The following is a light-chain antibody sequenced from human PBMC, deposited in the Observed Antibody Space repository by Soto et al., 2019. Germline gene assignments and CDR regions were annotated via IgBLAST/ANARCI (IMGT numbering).Light chain of an antibody. J-gene: IGKJ5*01. CDR1: QSISTW. V-gene: IGKV1-5*01. CDR3: QQYNDSFRYT. Sequence: DIRMTQSPSTLSASVGDIVTITCRAIQSISTWLAWYQQKPWTAPKLXIYAASTFETGVPSRFSGSRSGTEFTLTVSSLQHDDFANYYCQQYNDSFRYTFGQGTRLEIK. CDR2: AAS.